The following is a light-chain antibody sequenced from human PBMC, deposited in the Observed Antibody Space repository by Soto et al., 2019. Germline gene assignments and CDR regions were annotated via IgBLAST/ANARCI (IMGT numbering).Light chain of an antibody. J-gene: IGKJ4*01. CDR2: AAS. Sequence: DIQMTQSPSSLSASVGDRVTITCRASQSISSYLNWYQQKPGKENKLLIYAASSLQSGVPSRFSGIGSGTDFTLTISSLQPEDFATYYCQQSYSTPLTFGGGTKVDIK. V-gene: IGKV1-39*01. CDR3: QQSYSTPLT. CDR1: QSISSY.